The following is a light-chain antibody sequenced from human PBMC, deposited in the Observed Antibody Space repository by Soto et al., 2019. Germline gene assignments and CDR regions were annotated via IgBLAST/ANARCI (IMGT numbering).Light chain of an antibody. V-gene: IGKV1-33*01. J-gene: IGKJ5*01. CDR2: DAS. CDR1: QDISNY. CDR3: QQYSHLIT. Sequence: DIQMTHSPCSLSASLGYTFTIACQASQDISNYLNWYQQKLGKAPKLLIYDASNLETGVPSRFSGSGSGTDFTFTISSLQPEDIATYYCQQYSHLITFGQGSRLEIK.